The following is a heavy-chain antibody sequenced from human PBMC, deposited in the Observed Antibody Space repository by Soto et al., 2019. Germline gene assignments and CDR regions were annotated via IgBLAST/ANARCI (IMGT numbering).Heavy chain of an antibody. J-gene: IGHJ5*02. Sequence: QVQLVESGGGVVQPGRSLRLSCAASGFTFTTYGMHWVRQAPGKGLEWVAFISYDGGSKYHSDSVRGRFTISRDTSKNTLYLQMDSLRPEDTAFYYCARASYFSEKTAYYAKSFKWFDPWGQGTLVTVSS. CDR3: ARASYFSEKTAYYAKSFKWFDP. CDR1: GFTFTTYG. D-gene: IGHD3-9*01. CDR2: ISYDGGSK. V-gene: IGHV3-30*03.